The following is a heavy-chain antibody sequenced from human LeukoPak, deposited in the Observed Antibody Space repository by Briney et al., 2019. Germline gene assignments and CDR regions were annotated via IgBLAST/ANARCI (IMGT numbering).Heavy chain of an antibody. CDR3: TRDGSSGWYYYYMDV. Sequence: QPGRSLRLSCTASGFTFGDYAMSWVRQAPGKGLEWVGFIRSKAYGGTTEYAASVKGRFTISRDDSKSIAYLQMNSLKTEDTAVYYCTRDGSSGWYYYYMDVWGKGTTVTVSS. D-gene: IGHD6-19*01. J-gene: IGHJ6*03. CDR2: IRSKAYGGTT. V-gene: IGHV3-49*04. CDR1: GFTFGDYA.